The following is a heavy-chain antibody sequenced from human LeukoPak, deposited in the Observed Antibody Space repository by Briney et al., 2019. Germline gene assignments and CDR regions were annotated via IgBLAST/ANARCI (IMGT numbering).Heavy chain of an antibody. V-gene: IGHV1-24*01. CDR3: ATTAPPDI. J-gene: IGHJ3*02. CDR1: GYTLTELS. CDR2: FDPEDGET. D-gene: IGHD5-18*01. Sequence: ASVKVSCKVSGYTLTELSMHWVRQAPGKGLEWMGGFDPEDGETIYAQKFQGRVTMTRDTSISTAYMELSRLRSDDTAVYYCATTAPPDIWGQGTMVTVSS.